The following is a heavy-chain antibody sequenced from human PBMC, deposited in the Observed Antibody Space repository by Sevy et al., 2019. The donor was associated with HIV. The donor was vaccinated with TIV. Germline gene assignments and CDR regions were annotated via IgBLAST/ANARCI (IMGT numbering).Heavy chain of an antibody. J-gene: IGHJ4*02. CDR2: LSGSGGST. CDR3: RATGSVTTFHDY. Sequence: GGSLRLSCAASGFIFNSYVMSWVRQAPGKGLEWVSALSGSGGSTYYADSVKGRFTISRDNSRNTLYLQMNSLRAEDTDVYYCRATGSVTTFHDYWGQGTLVTVSS. D-gene: IGHD4-17*01. CDR1: GFIFNSYV. V-gene: IGHV3-23*01.